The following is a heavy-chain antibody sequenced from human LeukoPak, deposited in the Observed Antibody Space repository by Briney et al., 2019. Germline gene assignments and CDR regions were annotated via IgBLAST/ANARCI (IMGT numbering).Heavy chain of an antibody. CDR2: ISSSGSTI. CDR3: ARAPPNYYYYYGMDV. V-gene: IGHV3-11*01. CDR1: GFTFSDYY. J-gene: IGHJ6*02. Sequence: GGSLRLSCAASGFTFSDYYMSWIRQALGKGLEWVSYISSSGSTIYYADSVKGRFTISRDNAKNSLYLQMNSLRAEDTAVYYCARAPPNYYYYYGMDVWGQGTTVTVSS.